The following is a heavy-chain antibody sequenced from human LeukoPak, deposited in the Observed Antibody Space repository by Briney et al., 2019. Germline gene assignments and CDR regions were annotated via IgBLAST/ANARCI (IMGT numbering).Heavy chain of an antibody. J-gene: IGHJ5*02. CDR3: ARAAKWFDP. Sequence: SETQSLTCTVSGGSISSGSYYWSWIRQPAGKGLEWIGRIYTSGSTNYNPSLKSRVTISVDTSKNQFSLKLSSVTAADTAVYYCARAAKWFDPWGQGTLVAVSS. CDR2: IYTSGST. CDR1: GGSISSGSYY. V-gene: IGHV4-61*02.